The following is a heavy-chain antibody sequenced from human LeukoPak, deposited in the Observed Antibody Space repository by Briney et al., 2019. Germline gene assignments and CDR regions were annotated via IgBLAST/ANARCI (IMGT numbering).Heavy chain of an antibody. CDR1: GGSISSSSYY. V-gene: IGHV4-39*01. CDR3: AKTPRSSSLNDAFDI. J-gene: IGHJ3*02. Sequence: SETLSLTCTVSGGSISSSSYYWGWFRHPPGKGLGGIGRIYYSGSTYYNPSLKSRVTISVDTSKNQFSLKLSSVTAADTAVYYCAKTPRSSSLNDAFDIWGQGTMVTVSS. D-gene: IGHD6-6*01. CDR2: IYYSGST.